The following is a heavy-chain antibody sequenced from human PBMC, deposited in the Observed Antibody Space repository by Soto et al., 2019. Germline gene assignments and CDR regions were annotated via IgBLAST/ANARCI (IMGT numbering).Heavy chain of an antibody. D-gene: IGHD2-15*01. V-gene: IGHV4-59*01. Sequence: QVQLQESGPGLVKPSETLSLTCTVSGGFISTYYWSWIRQPPGKGLEWIGYIYYSGSTNYNPSLKSRVTISVDTSKNQCSLNLSAVTAADTAVYYCARDSGGGAGGINYWGQGTLVTVSS. J-gene: IGHJ4*02. CDR3: ARDSGGGAGGINY. CDR2: IYYSGST. CDR1: GGFISTYY.